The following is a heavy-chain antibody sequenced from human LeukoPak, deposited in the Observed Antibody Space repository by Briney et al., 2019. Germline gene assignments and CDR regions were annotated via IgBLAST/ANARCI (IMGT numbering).Heavy chain of an antibody. CDR1: GFTFSSYW. J-gene: IGHJ4*02. D-gene: IGHD3-22*01. CDR3: VKGAGYYYDSRFDY. Sequence: PGGSLRLSCVASGFTFSSYWMHWVRQAPGKGLVWVSRINTDGSSTSYADSVKGRFTISRDNAKNTLYLQMNSLRAEDTAVYYCVKGAGYYYDSRFDYWGQGTLVTVSS. V-gene: IGHV3-74*01. CDR2: INTDGSST.